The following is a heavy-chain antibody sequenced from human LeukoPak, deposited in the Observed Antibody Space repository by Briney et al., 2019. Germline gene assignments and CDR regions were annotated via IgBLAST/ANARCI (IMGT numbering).Heavy chain of an antibody. J-gene: IGHJ4*02. CDR1: GFTFSNYW. V-gene: IGHV3-7*03. D-gene: IGHD1-14*01. CDR3: ARTDRTNIGSRE. CDR2: IKQDGGEK. Sequence: PGGPLRLSCAASGFTFSNYWMSWVCQAPGKGLEWVSNIKQDGGEKYYVDSVKGRFTISRDNAMNSLCLQMNSVNAEDTAVYYCARTDRTNIGSREWGQGTLVTVSS.